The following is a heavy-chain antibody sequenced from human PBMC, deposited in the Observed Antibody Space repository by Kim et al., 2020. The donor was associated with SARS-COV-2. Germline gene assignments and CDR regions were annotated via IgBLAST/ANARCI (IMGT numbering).Heavy chain of an antibody. D-gene: IGHD3-3*01. CDR3: ARTRGEGYYSWFDP. J-gene: IGHJ5*02. V-gene: IGHV3-7*03. CDR2: IKQDGSEK. CDR1: GFTFSSYW. Sequence: GGSLRLSCAASGFTFSSYWMSWVRQAPGKGLEWVANIKQDGSEKYYVDSVKGRFTISRDNAKNSLYLQMNSLRAEDTAVYYCARTRGEGYYSWFDPWGQGTLVTVSS.